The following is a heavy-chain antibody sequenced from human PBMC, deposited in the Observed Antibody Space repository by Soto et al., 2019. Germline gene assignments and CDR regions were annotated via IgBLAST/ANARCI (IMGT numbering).Heavy chain of an antibody. V-gene: IGHV1-46*01. CDR1: GYTFTNDY. D-gene: IGHD3-10*01. Sequence: QVQLVQSGAEVKKPGASVKVSCKASGYTFTNDYMHWVRQAPGQGLEWMGIINPSTGTTSYAQKFQGRVTMTRDTSTSTVHMELSSLRSDDTAVYYCARASWDRVRGGTEVDYWGQGTLVTVSS. CDR2: INPSTGTT. CDR3: ARASWDRVRGGTEVDY. J-gene: IGHJ4*02.